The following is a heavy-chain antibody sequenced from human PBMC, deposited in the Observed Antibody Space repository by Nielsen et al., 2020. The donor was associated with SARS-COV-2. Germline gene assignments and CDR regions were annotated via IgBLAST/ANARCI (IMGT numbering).Heavy chain of an antibody. V-gene: IGHV4-39*01. CDR1: GGSISSSSYY. Sequence: GSLRLSCTVSGGSISSSSYYWGWIRQPPGKGLEWIGSIYYSGGTYYNPSLKSRVTISVDTSKNQFSLKLSSVTAADTAVYYCRIAAAGEDYWGQGTLVTVSS. D-gene: IGHD6-13*01. J-gene: IGHJ4*02. CDR3: RIAAAGEDY. CDR2: IYYSGGT.